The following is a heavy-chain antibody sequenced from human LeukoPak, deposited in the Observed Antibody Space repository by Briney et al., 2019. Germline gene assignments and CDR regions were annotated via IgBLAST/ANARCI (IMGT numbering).Heavy chain of an antibody. J-gene: IGHJ4*02. CDR1: GFTFSSYS. D-gene: IGHD2-2*01. CDR3: ARDDLPGVPLVPLGY. Sequence: GGSLRLSCAASGFTFSSYSMNWVRQAPGKGLEWVSSISSSSSYIYYADSVKGRFTISRDNAKNSLYLQMNSLRAEDTAVYHCARDDLPGVPLVPLGYWGQGTLVTVSS. V-gene: IGHV3-21*01. CDR2: ISSSSSYI.